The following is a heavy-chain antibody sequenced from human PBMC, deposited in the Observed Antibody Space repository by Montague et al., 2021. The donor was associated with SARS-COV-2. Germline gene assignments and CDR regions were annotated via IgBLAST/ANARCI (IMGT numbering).Heavy chain of an antibody. V-gene: IGHV4-61*01. CDR2: VYNYGST. D-gene: IGHD3-10*01. J-gene: IGHJ4*02. Sequence: SETLSLTCSVSGGSVSSGSNYWSWIRQSPGKGLEWIGYVYNYGSTDYNPSLKSRVTISLDTSKNQFSLRLSSVTAADTAVYYCAREATVYGSGSYYFPFAYWGQGILVTVSS. CDR3: AREATVYGSGSYYFPFAY. CDR1: GGSVSSGSNY.